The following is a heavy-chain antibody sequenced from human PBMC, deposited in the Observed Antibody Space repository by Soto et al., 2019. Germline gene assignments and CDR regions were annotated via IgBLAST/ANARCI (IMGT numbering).Heavy chain of an antibody. CDR3: ARGWGRWPHEKPGDY. D-gene: IGHD3-16*01. J-gene: IGHJ4*02. CDR2: MNPNSGNS. V-gene: IGHV1-8*01. CDR1: EYTLANHD. Sequence: QVQLVQSGAELKEPGASVKVSCTASEYTLANHDINWVRQAPGRGLEWMGWMNPNSGNSGFAQKFQDRVTMTRDTSRDTAYMELRNLRSEDTAVYYCARGWGRWPHEKPGDYWGQGTLVTVS.